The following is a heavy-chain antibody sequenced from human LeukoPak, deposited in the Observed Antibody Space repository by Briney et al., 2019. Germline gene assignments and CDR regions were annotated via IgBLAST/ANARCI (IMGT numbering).Heavy chain of an antibody. Sequence: GGSLRLSCAASEFTFSNYAMSWVRQAPGKGLEWVSAISGSGGSTYFADSVKGRFTISRDNSKNTLYLQMHSLRAGDTAVYYCAKDATINLRFFDWGLFDSWGQGTLVTVSS. D-gene: IGHD3-9*01. J-gene: IGHJ4*02. CDR1: EFTFSNYA. CDR3: AKDATINLRFFDWGLFDS. V-gene: IGHV3-23*01. CDR2: ISGSGGST.